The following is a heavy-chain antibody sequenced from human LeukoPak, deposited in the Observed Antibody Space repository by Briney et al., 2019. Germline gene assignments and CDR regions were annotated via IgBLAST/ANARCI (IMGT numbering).Heavy chain of an antibody. D-gene: IGHD3-10*01. V-gene: IGHV3-64*01. Sequence: PGGSLRLSCAASGFTFSNSVLYWVRQAPGKGLEFVPGISHNDDTTYYANSVKGRFTISRDISKKTLYLQMGSLRPEDMAVYYCTRGPPRDRGRYFDLWGRGTLVTVSS. J-gene: IGHJ2*01. CDR3: TRGPPRDRGRYFDL. CDR2: ISHNDDTT. CDR1: GFTFSNSV.